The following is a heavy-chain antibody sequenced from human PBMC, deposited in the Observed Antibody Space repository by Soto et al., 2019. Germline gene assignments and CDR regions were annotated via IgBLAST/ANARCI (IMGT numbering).Heavy chain of an antibody. V-gene: IGHV4-31*03. CDR2: IRDSGST. CDR1: GGSGSSDDYS. J-gene: IGHJ4*02. CDR3: ARAMANYFDY. D-gene: IGHD2-8*01. Sequence: QVQLQESGPGLVKPSQTLSVTCTVSGGSGSSDDYSWSWIRQHPGKGLEWIGYIRDSGSTYYNPSLEGRVTISVDTSKNQFSLRLRSVTAADTAVYYCARAMANYFDYWGQGTLVTASS.